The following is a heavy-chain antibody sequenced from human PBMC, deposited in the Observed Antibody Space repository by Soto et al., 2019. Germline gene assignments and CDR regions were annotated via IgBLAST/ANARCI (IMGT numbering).Heavy chain of an antibody. Sequence: GGSLRLSCAASGFTIRNYWMHWVRQAPGKGLVWVSRINSDGSSRSYADSVQGRFTMSRDNAKNTVSLQMNSLRAEDSAVYFCARVGSDWSPFDSWGQGTLVTVSS. D-gene: IGHD6-19*01. CDR2: INSDGSSR. CDR3: ARVGSDWSPFDS. J-gene: IGHJ4*02. V-gene: IGHV3-74*01. CDR1: GFTIRNYW.